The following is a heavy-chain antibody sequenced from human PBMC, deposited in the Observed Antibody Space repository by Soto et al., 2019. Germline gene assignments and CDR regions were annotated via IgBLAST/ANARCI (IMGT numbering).Heavy chain of an antibody. Sequence: ASVKVSCKASGYTFTRDDINWVRQATGQGLEWMGWMNPNSGNTGYAQKFQGRVTMTRNTSISTAYMELSSLRSEDTAVYYCARVPRTSSPYYYYGMDVWGKRTTVPVSS. J-gene: IGHJ6*04. D-gene: IGHD6-6*01. V-gene: IGHV1-8*01. CDR2: MNPNSGNT. CDR1: GYTFTRDD. CDR3: ARVPRTSSPYYYYGMDV.